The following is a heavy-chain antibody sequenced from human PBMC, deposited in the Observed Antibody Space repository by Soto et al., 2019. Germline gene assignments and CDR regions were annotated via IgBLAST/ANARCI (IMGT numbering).Heavy chain of an antibody. Sequence: QVQLQESGPGLVKPSETLSLTCVVSGDSISNDHWWTWVRQPPGKGLEWIGEIYHSGSTNYMPSLKSRVTISVDKSKNQFSLKVTSVTAADTAVYFCARVPRTTVTSIDYWGQGTLVTVSS. J-gene: IGHJ4*02. CDR1: GDSISNDHW. CDR3: ARVPRTTVTSIDY. V-gene: IGHV4-4*02. D-gene: IGHD4-17*01. CDR2: IYHSGST.